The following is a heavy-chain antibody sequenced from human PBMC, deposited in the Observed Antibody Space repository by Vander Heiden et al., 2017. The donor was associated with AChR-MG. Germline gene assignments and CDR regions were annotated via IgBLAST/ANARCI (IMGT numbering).Heavy chain of an antibody. CDR2: ISWNSGSI. V-gene: IGHV3-9*01. Sequence: EVQLVESAGGLVQLGSSLRLSCAALALPFDDSGMHWVRQAPGKGLEWVSGISWNSGSIGYADSVKGRFTISRDNAKNSLYLQMNSLRAEDTALYYCAKDMSPTEWSFYWYFDLWGRGTLVTGSS. CDR1: ALPFDDSG. J-gene: IGHJ2*01. D-gene: IGHD3-3*01. CDR3: AKDMSPTEWSFYWYFDL.